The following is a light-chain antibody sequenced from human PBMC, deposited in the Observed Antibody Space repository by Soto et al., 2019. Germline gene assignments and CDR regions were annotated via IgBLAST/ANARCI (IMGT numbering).Light chain of an antibody. CDR3: VLYMGSGIAV. V-gene: IGLV8-61*01. Sequence: TVVTQEPSFSVSPGGTVTLTCGLSSGSVSTSYYPSWYQQTPGQAPRTLIYNTYTRSSGVPDRFSASILGDKAALTITGAQADDESDYSCVLYMGSGIAVFGGGTQLTVL. CDR2: NTY. CDR1: SGSVSTSYY. J-gene: IGLJ2*01.